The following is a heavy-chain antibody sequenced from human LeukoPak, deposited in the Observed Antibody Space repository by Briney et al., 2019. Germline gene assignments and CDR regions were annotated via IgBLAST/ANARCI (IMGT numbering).Heavy chain of an antibody. J-gene: IGHJ4*02. CDR3: AGPLGDTAMVDNS. CDR2: IIPILGIA. Sequence: SVKVSCKASGGTFTSYTISWVRQAPGQGLEWMGRIIPILGIANYAQKFQGRVTITADKSTSTAYMELSSLRSEDTAVYYCAGPLGDTAMVDNSWGQGTLVTVSS. V-gene: IGHV1-69*02. CDR1: GGTFTSYT. D-gene: IGHD5-18*01.